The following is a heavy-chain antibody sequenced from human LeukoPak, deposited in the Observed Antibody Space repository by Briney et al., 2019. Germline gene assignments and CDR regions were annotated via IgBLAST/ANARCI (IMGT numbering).Heavy chain of an antibody. CDR3: AKEYSSGWYD. V-gene: IGHV3-23*01. CDR2: ISGSGGST. J-gene: IGHJ4*02. D-gene: IGHD6-19*01. CDR1: GFTFSDYA. Sequence: GGSLRLSCAASGFTFSDYAMNWVRQAPGKGLDWVSGISGSGGSTYYADSVKGRFTISRDNSKNTLYLQMNSLRAEDTALYYCAKEYSSGWYDWGQGTLLTVSS.